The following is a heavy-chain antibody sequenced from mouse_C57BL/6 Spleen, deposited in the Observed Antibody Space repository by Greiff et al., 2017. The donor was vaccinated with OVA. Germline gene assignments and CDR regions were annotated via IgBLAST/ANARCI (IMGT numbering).Heavy chain of an antibody. V-gene: IGHV1-82*01. D-gene: IGHD1-1*01. CDR2: IYPGDGDT. CDR1: GYAFSSSW. Sequence: QVQLQQSGPELVKPGASVKISCTASGYAFSSSWMNWVKQRPGKGLEWIGRIYPGDGDTNYNGKFKGKATLTSDKSSSTAYMQLSSLTSEDSAVYFCARDGSSPGYWYFDVWGTGTTVTVSS. J-gene: IGHJ1*03. CDR3: ARDGSSPGYWYFDV.